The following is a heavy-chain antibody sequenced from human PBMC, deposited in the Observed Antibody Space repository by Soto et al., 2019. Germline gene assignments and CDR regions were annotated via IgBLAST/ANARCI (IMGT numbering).Heavy chain of an antibody. J-gene: IGHJ6*02. V-gene: IGHV5-51*01. CDR3: ARQRDCSGGSCYYYYGMDV. CDR1: GYSFTSYW. D-gene: IGHD2-15*01. CDR2: IYPGDPDT. Sequence: GESLKISCKGSGYSFTSYWIGWVRQMPGKGLEWMGIIYPGDPDTRYSPSFQGQVTISADKSISTAYLQWSSLKASDTAMYYCARQRDCSGGSCYYYYGMDVWGQGTTGTVSS.